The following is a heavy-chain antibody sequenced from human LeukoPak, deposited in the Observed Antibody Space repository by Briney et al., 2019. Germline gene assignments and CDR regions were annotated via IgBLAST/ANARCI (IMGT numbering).Heavy chain of an antibody. CDR1: GYTFTCYY. V-gene: IGHV1-18*04. J-gene: IGHJ4*02. Sequence: ASVKVSCKASGYTFTCYYMHWVRQAPGQGLQWMGWISAYNGNTNYAQKLQGRVTMTTVTSTSTAYMELRSLRSDDTAVYYCARRTSRWIDYWGQGTLVTVSS. CDR3: ARRTSRWIDY. CDR2: ISAYNGNT. D-gene: IGHD5-12*01.